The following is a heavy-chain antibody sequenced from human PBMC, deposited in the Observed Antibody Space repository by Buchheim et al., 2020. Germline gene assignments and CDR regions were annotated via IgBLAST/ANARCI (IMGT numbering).Heavy chain of an antibody. CDR2: SYYSGRT. CDR1: GGSISSYY. J-gene: IGHJ4*02. Sequence: QVQLQESGPGLVKPSETLSLTCTVSGGSISSYYWSWIRQPPGKGLEWIGYSYYSGRTNYNSSLKSRVTISVDTSKNQFSQKLSSVTAADTAVYYCARGRRDGIDYWGQGTL. D-gene: IGHD5-24*01. V-gene: IGHV4-59*01. CDR3: ARGRRDGIDY.